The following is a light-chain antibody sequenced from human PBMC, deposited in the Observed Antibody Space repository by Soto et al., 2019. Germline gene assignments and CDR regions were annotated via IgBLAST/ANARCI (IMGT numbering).Light chain of an antibody. CDR1: SSDVGDYNF. Sequence: QSVLTQPASVSGSPGQSITISCTGTSSDVGDYNFVSWYQQHPGKVPKLMIYEVSHRPSGVSNRFSGSKSGNTASLTISGLQAEDEADIYCSSYTNINTVIFGGGTKVTVL. J-gene: IGLJ2*01. CDR3: SSYTNINTVI. V-gene: IGLV2-14*01. CDR2: EVS.